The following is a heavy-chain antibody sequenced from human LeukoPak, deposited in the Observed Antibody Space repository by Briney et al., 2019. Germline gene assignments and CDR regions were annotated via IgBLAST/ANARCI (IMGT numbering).Heavy chain of an antibody. CDR3: ARLRIAAAGTGTYYYGMDV. J-gene: IGHJ6*02. Sequence: SETLSLTCTVSGGSISSGGNYWSWIRQNPGKGLEWIGYINYSGSTYYNPSLKSRVTISVDTSKNQFSLKLSSVTAADTAVYYCARLRIAAAGTGTYYYGMDVWGQGTTVTVSS. CDR1: GGSISSGGNY. D-gene: IGHD6-13*01. CDR2: INYSGST. V-gene: IGHV4-31*03.